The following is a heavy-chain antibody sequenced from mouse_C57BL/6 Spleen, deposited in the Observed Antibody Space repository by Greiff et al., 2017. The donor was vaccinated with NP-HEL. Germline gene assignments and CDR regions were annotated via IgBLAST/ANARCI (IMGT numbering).Heavy chain of an antibody. V-gene: IGHV1-81*01. CDR1: GYTFTSYG. CDR2: IYPRSGNT. J-gene: IGHJ3*01. Sequence: VMLVESGAELARPGASVKLSCKASGYTFTSYGISWVKQRTGQGLEWIGEIYPRSGNTYYNEKFKGKATLTADKSSSTAYMELRSLTSEDSAVYFCAIYYYGSSYEWFAYWGQGTLVTVSA. D-gene: IGHD1-1*01. CDR3: AIYYYGSSYEWFAY.